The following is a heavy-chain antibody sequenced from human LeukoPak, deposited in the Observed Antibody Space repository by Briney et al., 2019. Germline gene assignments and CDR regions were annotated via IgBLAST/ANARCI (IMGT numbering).Heavy chain of an antibody. CDR3: ARAQTGHDFWIVDV. V-gene: IGHV3-21*01. D-gene: IGHD3-3*01. CDR1: GVTFSSYT. J-gene: IGHJ6*02. CDR2: ISSTSSYI. Sequence: PGGSLRLSCAVSGVTFSSYTMNWVRQAPGKGLEWVSSISSTSSYIYYADSVKGRFTIFRDNAKNSLYLQMTSLRAEDTAMYYCARAQTGHDFWIVDVWGQGTTVTVSS.